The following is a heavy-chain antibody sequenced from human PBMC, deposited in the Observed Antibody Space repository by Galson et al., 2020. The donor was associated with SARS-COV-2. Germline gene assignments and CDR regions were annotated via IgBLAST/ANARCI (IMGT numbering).Heavy chain of an antibody. V-gene: IGHV3-30*18. J-gene: IGHJ4*02. D-gene: IGHD5-12*01. CDR1: GFTFSSYG. Sequence: GESLKISCAASGFTFSSYGMHWVRQAPGKGLEWVAVISYDGSNKYYVDSVKGRFTISRDNSKNTLYLQMNSLRAEDTAVYYCAKDRRGGYGSGLDYWGQGTLVTVSS. CDR2: ISYDGSNK. CDR3: AKDRRGGYGSGLDY.